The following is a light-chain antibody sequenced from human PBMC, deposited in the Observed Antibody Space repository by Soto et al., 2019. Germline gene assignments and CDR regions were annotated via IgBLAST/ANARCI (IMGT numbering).Light chain of an antibody. V-gene: IGLV2-14*01. Sequence: QSALTQPASVSGSPGQSITISCTGTSSYVGGYNYVSWYQQHPGKAPKLMIYDVSNRPSGVSNRFSGSKSGNTASLTISGLQAEDEADYYCSSYTSSSTRRVFGGGTKLTVL. CDR1: SSYVGGYNY. J-gene: IGLJ2*01. CDR3: SSYTSSSTRRV. CDR2: DVS.